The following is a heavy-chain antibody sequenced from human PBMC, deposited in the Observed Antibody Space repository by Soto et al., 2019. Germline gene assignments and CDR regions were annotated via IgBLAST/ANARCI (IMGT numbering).Heavy chain of an antibody. D-gene: IGHD5-18*01. J-gene: IGHJ6*02. CDR1: GGSFSGYY. Sequence: SETLSLTCAVYGGSFSGYYWSWIRQPPGKGLEWIGEINHSGSTNYNPSLKSRVTISVDTSKNQFSLKLSSVTAADTAVYYCARVFRWGYSYATYSMDVWGQGTTVTVSS. CDR2: INHSGST. V-gene: IGHV4-34*01. CDR3: ARVFRWGYSYATYSMDV.